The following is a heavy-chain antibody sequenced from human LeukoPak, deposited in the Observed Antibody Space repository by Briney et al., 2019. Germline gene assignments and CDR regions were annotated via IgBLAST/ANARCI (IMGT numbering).Heavy chain of an antibody. D-gene: IGHD1-26*01. CDR1: RFTFSTYS. J-gene: IGHJ4*02. V-gene: IGHV3-21*04. CDR3: ARDSLVGSTTPVFDY. Sequence: GGSLRLSCAASRFTFSTYSMNWARQAPGKGLEWVSSIDSTSTYIYYADSVKGRFTISRDNAKNSLYLQMDSLRAEDTAVYYCARDSLVGSTTPVFDYWGQGTLVTVSS. CDR2: IDSTSTYI.